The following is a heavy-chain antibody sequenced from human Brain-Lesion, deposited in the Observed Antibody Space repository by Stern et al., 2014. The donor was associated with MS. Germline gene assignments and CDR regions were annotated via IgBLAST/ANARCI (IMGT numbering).Heavy chain of an antibody. CDR2: IRGSGGST. Sequence: EDQLVESGGGLVQPGGSLRLSCAASGFSFSIYAMNWVRQAPGKGLEWVSAIRGSGGSTYYADSVTGRFTISRDNSKNTLYLQMNTLRADDTAVYYCAKGLRQQLVPFDSWGQGTLVTVAS. CDR1: GFSFSIYA. CDR3: AKGLRQQLVPFDS. J-gene: IGHJ4*02. V-gene: IGHV3-23*04. D-gene: IGHD6-13*01.